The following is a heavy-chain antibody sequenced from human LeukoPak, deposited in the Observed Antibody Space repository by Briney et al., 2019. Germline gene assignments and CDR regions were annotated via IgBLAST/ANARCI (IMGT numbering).Heavy chain of an antibody. Sequence: SETRSLTSTVAGGSISSYYWSWIRPPPGKGLGWNGSFYSIGSTNYHPSLKSRVAISVDTSKNQFTLKLSSVTAADTAVYYCARGTGWYGRPDAFDIWGQGTMVTVSS. D-gene: IGHD2-15*01. CDR2: FYSIGST. J-gene: IGHJ3*02. CDR3: ARGTGWYGRPDAFDI. V-gene: IGHV4-59*01. CDR1: GGSISSYY.